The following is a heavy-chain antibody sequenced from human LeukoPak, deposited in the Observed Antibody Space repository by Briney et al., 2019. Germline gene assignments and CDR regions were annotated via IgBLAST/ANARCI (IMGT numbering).Heavy chain of an antibody. CDR1: GGSLSGYY. J-gene: IGHJ5*01. CDR2: IHYTGTT. D-gene: IGHD4-23*01. Sequence: SETLSLTCTVSGGSLSGYYWSWIRQSPGKSPEWIEYIHYTGTTNFNPSLKSRVTMSIDTSKNQFSLRLSSVTAADTAMYYCARRRWGEYGSWLDSWGQGILSSSPQ. V-gene: IGHV4-59*01. CDR3: ARRRWGEYGSWLDS.